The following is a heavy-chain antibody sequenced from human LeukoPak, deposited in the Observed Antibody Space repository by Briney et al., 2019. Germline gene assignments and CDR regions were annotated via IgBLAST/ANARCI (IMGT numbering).Heavy chain of an antibody. Sequence: ASVKVSCKASGYTFTSYGISWVRQAHGQGLEWMGWISAYNGNTNYAQKLQGRVTMTTDTSTSTAYMELRSLRSDDTAVYYCARAIGGGCSRTSCYTFFDYWGQGTLVTVSS. D-gene: IGHD2-2*02. CDR1: GYTFTSYG. CDR2: ISAYNGNT. CDR3: ARAIGGGCSRTSCYTFFDY. J-gene: IGHJ4*02. V-gene: IGHV1-18*01.